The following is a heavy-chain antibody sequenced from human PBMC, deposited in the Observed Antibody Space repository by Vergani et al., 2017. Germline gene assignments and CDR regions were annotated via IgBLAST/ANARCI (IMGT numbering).Heavy chain of an antibody. V-gene: IGHV1-46*03. J-gene: IGHJ4*02. CDR3: ARPHGDILPPDPRRLDY. CDR1: GYTFTNYY. Sequence: QVLLVQSGAEVKKPGASVRVSCKTSGYTFTNYYIHWVRQAPGQGLEWMGIINPSGGSTTYAQQFQGRLTMTRDTSTSTVYMDLSNLRSEDPAVYYCARPHGDILPPDPRRLDYWVQGTLVTVSS. CDR2: INPSGGST.